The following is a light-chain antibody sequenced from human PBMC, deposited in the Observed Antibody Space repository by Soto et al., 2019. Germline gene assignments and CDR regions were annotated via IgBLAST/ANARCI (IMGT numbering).Light chain of an antibody. J-gene: IGKJ3*01. Sequence: DIQMTQSPSSVSASVGDRVSITCRASQGISNWLAWYQQKPGRAPKLLIYAASSLQSGVASRFSDSAAGTDFTLTISSLQPEDFATYYCQQGNSFPFTFGPGTKVDIK. V-gene: IGKV1D-12*01. CDR1: QGISNW. CDR2: AAS. CDR3: QQGNSFPFT.